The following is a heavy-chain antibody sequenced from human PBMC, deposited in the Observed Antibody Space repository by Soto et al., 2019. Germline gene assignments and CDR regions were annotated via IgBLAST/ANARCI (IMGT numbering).Heavy chain of an antibody. CDR3: ARPRSSYYDSSGSADAFDI. Sequence: PGESLKISCKGSGYSFTSYWIGWVRQMAGKGLEWRGIIYPGDSDTRYSSSFQGQVTISADKFISTAYLQWSSLKASDTAMYYCARPRSSYYDSSGSADAFDIWGQGTMVTVSS. J-gene: IGHJ3*02. D-gene: IGHD3-22*01. V-gene: IGHV5-51*01. CDR2: IYPGDSDT. CDR1: GYSFTSYW.